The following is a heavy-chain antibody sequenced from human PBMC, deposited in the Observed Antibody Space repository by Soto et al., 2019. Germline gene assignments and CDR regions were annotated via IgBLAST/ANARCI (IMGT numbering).Heavy chain of an antibody. D-gene: IGHD4-17*01. Sequence: EVQLLESGGGLVQPGGSLRLSCAASGFTFSSYAMSWVRQAPGKGLEWVSAISGSGGSTYYADSVKGRFTISRDNSKNTRDLKMNSLRAEETAVYYCANAPSTVVNQGDAFDIWGQGTMITVYS. V-gene: IGHV3-23*01. J-gene: IGHJ3*02. CDR1: GFTFSSYA. CDR3: ANAPSTVVNQGDAFDI. CDR2: ISGSGGST.